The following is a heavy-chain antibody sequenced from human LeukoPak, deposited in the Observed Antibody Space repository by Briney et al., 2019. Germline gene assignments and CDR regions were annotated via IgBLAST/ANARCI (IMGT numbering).Heavy chain of an antibody. CDR1: GYSISSGYY. D-gene: IGHD3-22*01. J-gene: IGHJ4*02. Sequence: SETLSLTCTVSGYSISSGYYWGWIRQPPGKGLEWIGNIYHSGSTYYNPSLKSRVTISVDTSKNQFSLKLSSVTAADTAVYYCARLLGYYYDSSGYFDYWGQGTLVTVSS. V-gene: IGHV4-38-2*02. CDR3: ARLLGYYYDSSGYFDY. CDR2: IYHSGST.